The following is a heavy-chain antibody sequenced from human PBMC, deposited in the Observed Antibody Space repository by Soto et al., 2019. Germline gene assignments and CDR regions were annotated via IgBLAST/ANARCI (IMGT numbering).Heavy chain of an antibody. J-gene: IGHJ4*02. CDR3: ARGGMPAAGTPYYFDC. CDR2: TNPNGSST. CDR1: GYTFTSHY. V-gene: IGHV1-46*03. Sequence: ASVKVSCKASGYTFTSHYMYWVRQAPGQGLEWMGITNPNGSSTTYAQKFQGRVTMTRDTSTSTVYMELSSLRSEDTAVYYCARGGMPAAGTPYYFDCWGQGTLVTV. D-gene: IGHD6-13*01.